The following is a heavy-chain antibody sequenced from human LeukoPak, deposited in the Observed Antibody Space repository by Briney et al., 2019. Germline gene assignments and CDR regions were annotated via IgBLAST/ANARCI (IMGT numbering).Heavy chain of an antibody. D-gene: IGHD6-13*01. V-gene: IGHV3-23*01. Sequence: GGSLRLSCAAYGFTFSSYAMSWVRQAPGKGLEWVSAISGSGGSTYYADSVKGRFTISRDNSKNTLYLQMNSLRAEDTAVYYCAKDRPIPSYSSSSDYWGQGTLVTVSS. J-gene: IGHJ4*02. CDR2: ISGSGGST. CDR3: AKDRPIPSYSSSSDY. CDR1: GFTFSSYA.